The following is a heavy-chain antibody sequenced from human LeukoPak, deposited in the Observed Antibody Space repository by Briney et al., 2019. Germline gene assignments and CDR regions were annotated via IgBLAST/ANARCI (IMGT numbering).Heavy chain of an antibody. CDR3: ARQPYYYDRAFDI. Sequence: SETLSLTCTVSGVSISSSSYYWGWIRQPPGKGLEWIGSIYYSGSTYYNPSLKSRVTISVDTSKNQFSLKLSSVTAADTAVYYCARQPYYYDRAFDIWGQGTMVTVSS. V-gene: IGHV4-39*01. CDR2: IYYSGST. CDR1: GVSISSSSYY. D-gene: IGHD3-22*01. J-gene: IGHJ3*02.